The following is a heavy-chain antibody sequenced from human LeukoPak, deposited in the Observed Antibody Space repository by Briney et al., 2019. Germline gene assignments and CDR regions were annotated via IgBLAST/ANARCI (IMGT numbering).Heavy chain of an antibody. Sequence: GGSLRLSCAASGFTFSSYAMSWVRQAPGKGLEWVSAISGSGGSTYYVDSVKGRFTISRDNSKNTLYLQMNSLRAEDTAVYYCAKGGELHYYDSSGYSFFDYWGQGTLVTVSS. CDR3: AKGGELHYYDSSGYSFFDY. D-gene: IGHD3-22*01. CDR2: ISGSGGST. J-gene: IGHJ4*02. V-gene: IGHV3-23*01. CDR1: GFTFSSYA.